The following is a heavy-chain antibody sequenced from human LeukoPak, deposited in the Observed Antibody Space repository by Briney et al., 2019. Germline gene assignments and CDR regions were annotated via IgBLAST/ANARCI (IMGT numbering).Heavy chain of an antibody. J-gene: IGHJ6*02. Sequence: GGSLRLSCAASGFTVSAYAMAWVRQAPGKGLEWVSTIYDDNTYYADSVKGRFAISTDNSKNTLYLQMNSLRAEDTAVYYCARARLGDYYYGMDVWGQGTTVTVSS. CDR3: ARARLGDYYYGMDV. D-gene: IGHD3-16*01. CDR2: IYDDNT. V-gene: IGHV3-53*01. CDR1: GFTVSAYA.